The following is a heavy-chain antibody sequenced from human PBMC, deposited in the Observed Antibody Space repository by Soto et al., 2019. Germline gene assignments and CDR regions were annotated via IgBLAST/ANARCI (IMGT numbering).Heavy chain of an antibody. J-gene: IGHJ4*02. CDR3: AKGLNNMYGGGAGAAFDY. V-gene: IGHV3-23*01. CDR2: ITSSGGTT. D-gene: IGHD2-21*01. CDR1: GFSFSIYA. Sequence: EVQLLESGGGLLQPGGSLRLSCAASGFSFSIYAMTWVRQAPGKGLEWVSAITSSGGTTYYADSVKGRFTISRDNSKNTLYLQMNSLRAEDTALYYCAKGLNNMYGGGAGAAFDYWGQGTLVTVSS.